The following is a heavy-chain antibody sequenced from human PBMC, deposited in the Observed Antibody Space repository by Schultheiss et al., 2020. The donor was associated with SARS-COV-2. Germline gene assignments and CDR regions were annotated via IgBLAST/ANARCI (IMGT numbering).Heavy chain of an antibody. D-gene: IGHD3-3*01. J-gene: IGHJ4*02. CDR3: ARLNPFGVVAFDY. Sequence: GGSLRLSCAASGFTFSSYAMSWVRQAPGKGLEWVSAISGSGGSTYYADTVKGRFTISRDNSKNTLYLQMNSLRAEDTAVYYCARLNPFGVVAFDYWGQGTLVTVSS. V-gene: IGHV3-23*01. CDR1: GFTFSSYA. CDR2: ISGSGGST.